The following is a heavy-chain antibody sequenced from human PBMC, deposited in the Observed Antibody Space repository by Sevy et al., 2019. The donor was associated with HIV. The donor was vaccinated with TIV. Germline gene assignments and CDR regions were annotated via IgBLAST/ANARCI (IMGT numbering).Heavy chain of an antibody. CDR3: AKVSRTYYYDSSGYHGY. D-gene: IGHD3-22*01. Sequence: GGSLRLSCVASGFTFTNYWISWVRQAPGKGLEWVSAISGSGGSTYYADSVKGRFTISRDNSKNTLYLQMNSLRAEDTAVYYCAKVSRTYYYDSSGYHGYWGQGTLVTVSS. V-gene: IGHV3-23*01. CDR1: GFTFTNYW. CDR2: ISGSGGST. J-gene: IGHJ4*02.